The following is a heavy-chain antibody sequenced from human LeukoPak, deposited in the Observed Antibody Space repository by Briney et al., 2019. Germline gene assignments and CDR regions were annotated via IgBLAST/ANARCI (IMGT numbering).Heavy chain of an antibody. J-gene: IGHJ4*02. D-gene: IGHD2-21*01. CDR3: ARDVRLNL. V-gene: IGHV1-2*02. CDR2: INPKSGAT. Sequence: ASVKVSCKASGYIFTDYYIHWVRQAPGQGLEWMGWINPKSGATNFAQKFQDRVTMTRDTSISTAYVEVSSLRADDTAVYYCARDVRLNLWGQGTLVTVSS. CDR1: GYIFTDYY.